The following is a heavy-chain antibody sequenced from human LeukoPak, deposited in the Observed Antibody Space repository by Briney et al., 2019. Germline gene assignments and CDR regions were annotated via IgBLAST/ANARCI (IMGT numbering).Heavy chain of an antibody. CDR1: GFTFSSYA. J-gene: IGHJ4*02. V-gene: IGHV3-64*01. CDR3: ARNRGDYYDSSGYSDY. D-gene: IGHD3-22*01. Sequence: GGSLRLSCAASGFTFSSYAMHWVRQAPGKGLEYVSAISSNGGSTYYANSVKGRFTISRDNSKNTLYLQMGSPRAEDMAVYYCARNRGDYYDSSGYSDYWGQGTLLTVSS. CDR2: ISSNGGST.